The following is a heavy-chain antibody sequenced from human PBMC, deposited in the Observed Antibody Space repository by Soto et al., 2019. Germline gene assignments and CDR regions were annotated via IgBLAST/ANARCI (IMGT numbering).Heavy chain of an antibody. CDR1: GGSISSGGYY. CDR3: ARGATVTTSGVDY. V-gene: IGHV4-31*03. J-gene: IGHJ4*02. Sequence: QVQLQESGPGLVKPSQTLSLTCTVSGGSISSGGYYWSWIRQHPGKVLEWIGYIYYSGSTYYNPPLKSRVTISVDTSKNQFSLKLSSVTAADTAVYYCARGATVTTSGVDYWGQGTLVTVSS. D-gene: IGHD4-17*01. CDR2: IYYSGST.